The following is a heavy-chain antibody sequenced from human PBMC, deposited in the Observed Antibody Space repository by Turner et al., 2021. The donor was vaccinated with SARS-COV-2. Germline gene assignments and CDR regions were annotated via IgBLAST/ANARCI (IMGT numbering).Heavy chain of an antibody. CDR2: IDTGDSYT. CDR3: ARLSAISGTTRGDAFDI. D-gene: IGHD1-7*01. Sequence: EVQLVQSGPAVKKPGESLKISCQASGYNFANYWIAWVRQMPGKGLEGMGRIDTGDSYTNYGPSFQGHVIISVDRSISTAYLQWSSLKASDTAIYYCARLSAISGTTRGDAFDIWGQGTAV. J-gene: IGHJ3*02. CDR1: GYNFANYW. V-gene: IGHV5-10-1*03.